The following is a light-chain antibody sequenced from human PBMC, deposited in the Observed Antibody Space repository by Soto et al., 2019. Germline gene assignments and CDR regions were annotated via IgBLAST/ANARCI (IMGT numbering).Light chain of an antibody. J-gene: IGKJ4*01. Sequence: EIVLTQSPATVSLSPGDRATLSCRASQNIGRYLSWYQQRPGQAPMLLIYHTSNGATCIPARFSGSGSGTDYTLTISSLEPEDFAVYYCQQRSDWPLTFGGGTTVEIK. CDR3: QQRSDWPLT. V-gene: IGKV3-11*01. CDR1: QNIGRY. CDR2: HTS.